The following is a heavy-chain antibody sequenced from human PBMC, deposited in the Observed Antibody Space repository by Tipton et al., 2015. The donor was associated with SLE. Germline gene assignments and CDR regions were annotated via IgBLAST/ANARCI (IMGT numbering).Heavy chain of an antibody. D-gene: IGHD6-25*01. CDR3: ARRYAATAPFDY. V-gene: IGHV5-51*01. Sequence: QLVQSGAEVKKPGESLKISCKGSGYSFTSYWIGWVRQMPGKGLEWMGIIYPGDSDTRYSPPFQGQVPISADKSLGTAYLQWISRKASDPAMYYCARRYAATAPFDYWGQGTLVTVSS. CDR1: GYSFTSYW. J-gene: IGHJ4*02. CDR2: IYPGDSDT.